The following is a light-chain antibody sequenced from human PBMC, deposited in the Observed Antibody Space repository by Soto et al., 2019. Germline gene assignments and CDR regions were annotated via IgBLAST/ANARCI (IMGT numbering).Light chain of an antibody. V-gene: IGLV2-14*01. CDR1: SSDVGAYNS. J-gene: IGLJ3*02. CDR2: EVR. Sequence: QSALTQPASVSDSPGQSITISCTGTSSDVGAYNSVCWYQQHTGEAPKLIIYEVRIWPSGVSNRFSASKSGNTASLTISGLQAEDEADYYCLSYTPNNTWVFGGGTKLTVL. CDR3: LSYTPNNTWV.